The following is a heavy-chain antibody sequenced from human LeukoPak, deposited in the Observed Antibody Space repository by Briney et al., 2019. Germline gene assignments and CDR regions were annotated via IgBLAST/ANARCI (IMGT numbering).Heavy chain of an antibody. CDR2: IYYSGST. CDR1: GGSISSSSYY. D-gene: IGHD1-26*01. CDR3: GRMGSRGAFDI. J-gene: IGHJ3*02. V-gene: IGHV4-39*01. Sequence: SQTLSLTCTVSGGSISSSSYYWGWIRQPPGKGLEWIGSIYYSGSTYYNPSLKSRVTISVDTSKNQFSLKLSSVTAADTAVYYCGRMGSRGAFDIWGQGTMVTVSS.